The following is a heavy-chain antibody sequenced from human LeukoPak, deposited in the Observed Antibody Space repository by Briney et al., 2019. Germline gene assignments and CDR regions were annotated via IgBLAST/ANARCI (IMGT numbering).Heavy chain of an antibody. CDR1: GGSFSGYY. V-gene: IGHV4-34*01. CDR3: ASTYYYYYYMDV. CDR2: INHSGST. Sequence: KSSETLSLTCAVYGGSFSGYYWSWIRQPPGKGLEWIGEINHSGSTNYNPSLKSRVTISVDTSKNQFSLKLSSVTAADTAVYYCASTYYYYYYMDVWGKGTTVTVSS. J-gene: IGHJ6*03.